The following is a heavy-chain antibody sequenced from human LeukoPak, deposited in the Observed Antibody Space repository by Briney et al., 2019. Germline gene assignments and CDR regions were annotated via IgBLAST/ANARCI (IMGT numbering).Heavy chain of an antibody. CDR3: ARDSYRALEY. D-gene: IGHD1-14*01. Sequence: GGSLRLSCAASGFTFSSHWMNWVRQAPGKGLEWVAFLNQDGTETYYADSVKGRFTISRDNAKNSLFLQMYGLRADDTAVYYCARDSYRALEYWGQGALVTVSS. V-gene: IGHV3-7*01. CDR2: LNQDGTET. J-gene: IGHJ4*02. CDR1: GFTFSSHW.